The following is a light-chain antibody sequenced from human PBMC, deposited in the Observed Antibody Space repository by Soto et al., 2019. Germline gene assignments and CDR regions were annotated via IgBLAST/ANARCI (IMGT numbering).Light chain of an antibody. CDR2: DAS. CDR3: QQYNSYSCT. Sequence: DIQMTQSPSTLSASVGDRVTITCRASQSISSWLAWYQQKPGKAPKLLIYDASSLESGVPSRFSGSGSGTEFTLTIISLHPDDFATHYCQQYNSYSCTFGQGTKVEIK. J-gene: IGKJ1*01. V-gene: IGKV1-5*01. CDR1: QSISSW.